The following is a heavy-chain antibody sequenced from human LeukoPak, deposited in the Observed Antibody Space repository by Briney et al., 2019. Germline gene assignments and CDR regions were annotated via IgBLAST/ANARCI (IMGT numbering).Heavy chain of an antibody. D-gene: IGHD3-3*01. CDR3: ARDSHLYYDFWSGYSFDS. CDR2: VSYDGSIK. Sequence: GRSLRLSCAASGFTFSNYPLHWVRQAPGKGLEWVAVVSYDGSIKFYTDSVKGRFTISRDNSKNTLYLQMNSLRAEDTAVYYCARDSHLYYDFWSGYSFDSWGQGTLVTVSS. J-gene: IGHJ4*02. V-gene: IGHV3-30*04. CDR1: GFTFSNYP.